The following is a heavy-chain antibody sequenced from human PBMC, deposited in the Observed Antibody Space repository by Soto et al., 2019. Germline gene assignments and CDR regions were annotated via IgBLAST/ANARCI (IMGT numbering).Heavy chain of an antibody. D-gene: IGHD6-19*01. V-gene: IGHV3-30-3*01. CDR3: ARDLTVAGSHYYYYGMDV. Sequence: GGSLRLSCAASGFTFSSYAMHWVRQAPGKGLEWVAVISYDGSNKYYADSVKGRFTISRDNSKNTLYLQMNSLRAEDTAVYYCARDLTVAGSHYYYYGMDVWGQGTTVTVSS. CDR1: GFTFSSYA. CDR2: ISYDGSNK. J-gene: IGHJ6*02.